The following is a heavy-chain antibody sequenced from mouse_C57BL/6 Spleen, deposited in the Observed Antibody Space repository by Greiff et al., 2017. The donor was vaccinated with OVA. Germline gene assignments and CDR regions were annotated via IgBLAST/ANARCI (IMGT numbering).Heavy chain of an antibody. CDR2: IDPANGNT. J-gene: IGHJ2*01. V-gene: IGHV14-3*01. CDR1: GFNIKNTY. D-gene: IGHD1-1*01. CDR3: AAFITTVVATGGFDY. Sequence: DVKLQESVAELVRPGASVMLSCTASGFNIKNTYMHWVKQRPEQGLEWIGRIDPANGNTKYAPKFQGKATITADTSSNTAYLQLSSLTSEDTAIYYCAAFITTVVATGGFDYWGQGTTLTVSS.